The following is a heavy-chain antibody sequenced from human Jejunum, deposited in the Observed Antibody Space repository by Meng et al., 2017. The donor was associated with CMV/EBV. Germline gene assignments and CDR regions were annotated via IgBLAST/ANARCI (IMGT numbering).Heavy chain of an antibody. V-gene: IGHV4-39*07. CDR1: GGSISSSRYY. CDR2: IYYSGST. Sequence: QLQLQESGPGLVKPSETLSLICTVSGGSISSSRYYWGWIRQPPGKGLEWIGSIYYSGSTYYNPSLKSRVTISIDTSKNQFSLKLNSVTAADTAVYYCARTAVTPRGLFDYWGQGTLVTVSS. D-gene: IGHD4-17*01. J-gene: IGHJ4*02. CDR3: ARTAVTPRGLFDY.